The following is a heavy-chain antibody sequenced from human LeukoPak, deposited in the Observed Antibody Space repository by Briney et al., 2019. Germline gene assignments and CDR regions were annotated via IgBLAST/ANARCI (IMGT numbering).Heavy chain of an antibody. CDR2: ISCYNGNT. J-gene: IGHJ4*02. D-gene: IGHD1-1*01. CDR1: GYTFTNYG. CDR3: ARDIATVQHQD. Sequence: ASVKVSCKTSGYTFTNYGISWVRQAPGQGLEWMGWISCYNGNTNYVQKFQGRVTMTADTSTSTVYMELRSLRSDDTAVYYCARDIATVQHQDWGQGTLVTVSS. V-gene: IGHV1-18*01.